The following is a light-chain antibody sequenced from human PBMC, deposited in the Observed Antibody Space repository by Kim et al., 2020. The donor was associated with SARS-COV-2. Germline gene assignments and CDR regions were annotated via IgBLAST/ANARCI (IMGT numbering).Light chain of an antibody. V-gene: IGLV1-40*01. J-gene: IGLJ3*02. CDR1: GSTIGAGYG. CDR2: GNS. CDR3: QSYDSSLSL. Sequence: PGQGVTNSCTWSGSTIGAGYGVHWYKINPGTAPKLLIYGNSNRPSGVPDRFSGSKSGTSASLAITGLQAEDEADYYCQSYDSSLSLFGGGTQLTVL.